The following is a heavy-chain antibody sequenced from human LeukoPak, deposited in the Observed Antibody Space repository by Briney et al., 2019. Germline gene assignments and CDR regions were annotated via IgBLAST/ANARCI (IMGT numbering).Heavy chain of an antibody. CDR3: ARERNYYGSGSLAAFDY. V-gene: IGHV3-21*01. J-gene: IGHJ4*02. CDR2: ISSSSSYI. Sequence: PGGSLRLSCAASGFTFSSYSMNWVRQAPGKGLEWVSSISSSSSYIYYADSVKGRFTISRDNAKNSLYLQMNSLRAEDTAVYYCARERNYYGSGSLAAFDYWGQGTLVTVSS. D-gene: IGHD3-10*01. CDR1: GFTFSSYS.